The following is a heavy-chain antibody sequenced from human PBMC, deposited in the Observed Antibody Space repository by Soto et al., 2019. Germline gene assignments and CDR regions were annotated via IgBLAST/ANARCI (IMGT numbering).Heavy chain of an antibody. D-gene: IGHD3-22*01. CDR2: ISAYNGNT. Sequence: QVQLVQSGAEVKKPGASVKVSCKASGYTFTSYGISWVRQAPGQGLEWMGWISAYNGNTNYAQKLQGRVTMTTDTSTSTAYMELRSLRSDDTAVYYCARDSQRNYYDSSGYYANYYYYYGMDVWGQGTTVTVSS. CDR3: ARDSQRNYYDSSGYYANYYYYYGMDV. J-gene: IGHJ6*02. V-gene: IGHV1-18*01. CDR1: GYTFTSYG.